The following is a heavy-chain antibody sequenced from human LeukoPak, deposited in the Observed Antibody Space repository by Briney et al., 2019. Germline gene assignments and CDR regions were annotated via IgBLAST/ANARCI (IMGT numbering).Heavy chain of an antibody. Sequence: ASVKVSCKASGYTFTSYDINWVRQAPGQGLEWMGGIIPIFGTANYAQKFQGRVTITADESTSTADMELSSLRSEDTAVYYCARVGEGGYGYGDYYFDYWGQGTLVTVSS. CDR1: GYTFTSYD. D-gene: IGHD5-12*01. J-gene: IGHJ4*02. V-gene: IGHV1-69*13. CDR2: IIPIFGTA. CDR3: ARVGEGGYGYGDYYFDY.